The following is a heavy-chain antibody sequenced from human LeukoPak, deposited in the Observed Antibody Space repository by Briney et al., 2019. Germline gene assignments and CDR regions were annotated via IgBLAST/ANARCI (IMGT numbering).Heavy chain of an antibody. CDR1: GFTFSSYA. CDR2: ISSNGGST. Sequence: GGSLRLSCSASGFTFSSYAMHWVRQAPGKGLECVSAISSNGGSTYYADSVKGRFTISRDNSKNTLYLQMSSLRAEDTAVYYCVKPPDYWGQGTLVTVSS. J-gene: IGHJ4*02. V-gene: IGHV3-64D*06. CDR3: VKPPDY.